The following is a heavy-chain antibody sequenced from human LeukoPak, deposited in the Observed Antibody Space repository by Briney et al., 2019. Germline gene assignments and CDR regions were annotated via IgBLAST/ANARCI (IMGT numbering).Heavy chain of an antibody. CDR3: ATNAARPWGIFDY. CDR1: GGSINSYY. CDR2: ISYSGST. D-gene: IGHD6-6*01. Sequence: PSETLSLTCGVPGGSINSYYWSWVRQPPRKGLEWNGYISYSGSTNYNPSLQSRVTISVDTSKNQFSLKLSSVSAADTAVYYCATNAARPWGIFDYWGQGTLVTVSS. J-gene: IGHJ4*02. V-gene: IGHV4-59*01.